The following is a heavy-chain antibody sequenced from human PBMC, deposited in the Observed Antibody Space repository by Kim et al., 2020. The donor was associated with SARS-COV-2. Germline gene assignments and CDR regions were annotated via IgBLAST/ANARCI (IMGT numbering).Heavy chain of an antibody. CDR2: IIPIFGTA. CDR1: GGTFSSYT. J-gene: IGHJ5*02. Sequence: SVKVSCKASGGTFSSYTISWVRQAPGQGLEWMGGIIPIFGTANYAQKFQGRVTITADESTSTAYMELSSLRSEDTAVYYCARGGVGATAPWFDPWGQGTLVTVSS. D-gene: IGHD1-26*01. CDR3: ARGGVGATAPWFDP. V-gene: IGHV1-69*13.